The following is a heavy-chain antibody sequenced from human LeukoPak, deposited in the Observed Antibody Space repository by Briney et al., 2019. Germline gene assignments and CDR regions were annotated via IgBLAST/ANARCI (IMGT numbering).Heavy chain of an antibody. Sequence: GASVKVSCKASGGTFSSYAISWVRQAPGQGLEWMGGIIPIFGTANYAQKFQGRVTITADESTSTAYMELSSLRSEDTAVYYCAVAGNVVVPAATYFDYWGQGTLVTVSS. CDR1: GGTFSSYA. V-gene: IGHV1-69*13. D-gene: IGHD2-2*01. CDR2: IIPIFGTA. J-gene: IGHJ4*02. CDR3: AVAGNVVVPAATYFDY.